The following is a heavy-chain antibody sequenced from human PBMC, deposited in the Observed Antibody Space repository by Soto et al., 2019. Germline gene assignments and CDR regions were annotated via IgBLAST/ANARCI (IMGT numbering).Heavy chain of an antibody. D-gene: IGHD3-3*01. Sequence: ASVKVSCKVSGYTLTELSMHWVRQAPGKGREWMGGFDTEDGETIYAQKFQGRVTMTEDTSTDTAYMELSSLRSEDTAVYYCATGRDFLSGSHALENTWGMHVWGQGTTVTVSS. V-gene: IGHV1-24*01. CDR2: FDTEDGET. CDR1: GYTLTELS. J-gene: IGHJ6*02. CDR3: ATGRDFLSGSHALENTWGMHV.